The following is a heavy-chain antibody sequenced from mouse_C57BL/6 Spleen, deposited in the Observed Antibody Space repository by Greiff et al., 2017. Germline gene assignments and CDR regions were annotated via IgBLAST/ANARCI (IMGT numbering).Heavy chain of an antibody. CDR3: ARYYDGYFTWFAY. Sequence: EVQLQQSGPELVKPGASVKISCKASGYTFTDYYMNWVKQSHGKSLEWIGDINPNNGGTSYNQKFKCKATLTVDKSSSTAYMELRSLTSEDSAVXYCARYYDGYFTWFAYWGQGTLVTVSA. V-gene: IGHV1-26*01. CDR2: INPNNGGT. CDR1: GYTFTDYY. D-gene: IGHD2-3*01. J-gene: IGHJ3*01.